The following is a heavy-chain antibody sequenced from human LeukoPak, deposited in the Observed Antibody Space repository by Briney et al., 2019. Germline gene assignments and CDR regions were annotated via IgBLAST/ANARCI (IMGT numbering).Heavy chain of an antibody. Sequence: SGTLSLTCAVSGGSISSSNWWSWVRQPPGKGLEWIGEIYHSGSTNYNPSLKSRVTISVDKSKNQFSLKLSSVTAADTAVYYCAREVSSSWPSVHYYYYMDVWGKGTTVTISS. D-gene: IGHD6-13*01. V-gene: IGHV4-4*02. CDR2: IYHSGST. CDR1: GGSISSSNW. J-gene: IGHJ6*03. CDR3: AREVSSSWPSVHYYYYMDV.